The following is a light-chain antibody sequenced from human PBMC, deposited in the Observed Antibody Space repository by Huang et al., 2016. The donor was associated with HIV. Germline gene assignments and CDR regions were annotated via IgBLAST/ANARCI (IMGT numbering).Light chain of an antibody. Sequence: DIQMTQSPSSLSASIGDRVTIACRANQSIGTYLNWYKQRPGMAPNLLIYGTSNLQSGVPSRISGSGSGTYFSLTITSLQPGDFATYYCQQSYTTPRTFGQGTKVEI. CDR2: GTS. CDR1: QSIGTY. V-gene: IGKV1-39*01. J-gene: IGKJ1*01. CDR3: QQSYTTPRT.